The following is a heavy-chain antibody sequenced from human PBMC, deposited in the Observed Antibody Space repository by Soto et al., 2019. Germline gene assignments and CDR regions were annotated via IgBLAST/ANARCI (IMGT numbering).Heavy chain of an antibody. V-gene: IGHV4-31*03. Sequence: PSETLSLTCTVSGGSISSGGYYWSWIRQHPGKGLEWIGYIYYSGSTYYNPSLKCRVTISVDTSKNQFSLKLSSVTAADTAVYYCARGSYSSGWYGGFDYWGQGTLVTVSS. CDR3: ARGSYSSGWYGGFDY. CDR1: GGSISSGGYY. CDR2: IYYSGST. J-gene: IGHJ4*02. D-gene: IGHD6-19*01.